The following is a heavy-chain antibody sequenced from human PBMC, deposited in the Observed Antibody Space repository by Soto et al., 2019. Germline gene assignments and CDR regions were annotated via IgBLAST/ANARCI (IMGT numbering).Heavy chain of an antibody. CDR1: GFAFSRYA. D-gene: IGHD2-15*01. CDR2: IKSDWSSI. V-gene: IGHV3-74*01. J-gene: IGHJ6*02. CDR3: AKDSPPVPPPPYSNYGMDV. Sequence: EVQLVESGGGFVQPGGSLRLSCAASGFAFSRYAMHWVRQAPGKGLVWVARIKSDWSSINDAYSVRGRFTISRDNANHALDLQINNLGAADAAVYFGAKDSPPVPPPPYSNYGMDVWGQGTTVTVS.